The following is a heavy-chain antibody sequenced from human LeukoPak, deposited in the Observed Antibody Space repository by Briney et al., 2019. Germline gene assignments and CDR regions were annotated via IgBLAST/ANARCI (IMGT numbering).Heavy chain of an antibody. D-gene: IGHD4-17*01. V-gene: IGHV1-2*02. CDR3: ARVWSPTVTTVIPDWFDP. Sequence: GASVKVSCKASGYTFTGYYMHWVRQAPGQGLEWMGWINPKRGDTNYAQKFQGRVTMTRDTSISTAYMELSRLKSDDTAVYYCARVWSPTVTTVIPDWFDPWGQGTLVIVSS. CDR2: INPKRGDT. CDR1: GYTFTGYY. J-gene: IGHJ5*02.